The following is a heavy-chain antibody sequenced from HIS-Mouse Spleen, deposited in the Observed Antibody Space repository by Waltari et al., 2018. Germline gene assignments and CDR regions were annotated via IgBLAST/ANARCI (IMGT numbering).Heavy chain of an antibody. CDR1: GCSISSSSYY. J-gene: IGHJ2*01. CDR2: IYYSGST. D-gene: IGHD6-13*01. V-gene: IGHV4-39*07. Sequence: QLQLQESGPGLVKPSETLSLTCTVSGCSISSSSYYLGGIRQPPGKGLEWIGSIYYSGSTYYNPSLKSRVTISVDTSKNQFSLKLSSVTAADTAVYYCAREIPYSSSWYDWYFDLWGRGTLVTVSS. CDR3: AREIPYSSSWYDWYFDL.